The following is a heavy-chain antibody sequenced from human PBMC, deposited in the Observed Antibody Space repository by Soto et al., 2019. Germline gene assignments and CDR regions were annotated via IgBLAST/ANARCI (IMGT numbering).Heavy chain of an antibody. CDR1: GFTFNDYA. CDR3: ARGSWGGDGIDV. CDR2: IVGSGGNT. J-gene: IGHJ6*02. V-gene: IGHV3-23*01. Sequence: LRLSCAASGFTFNDYAMSWVRQAPGKGLEWVSIIVGSGGNTDYADSVKGRFTISRDNSRNMVYLQMNSLRVGDTAIYYCARGSWGGDGIDVWGQGTPVTVYS. D-gene: IGHD3-16*01.